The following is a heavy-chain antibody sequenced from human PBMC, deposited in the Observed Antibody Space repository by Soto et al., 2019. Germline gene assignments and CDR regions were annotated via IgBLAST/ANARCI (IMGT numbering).Heavy chain of an antibody. J-gene: IGHJ4*02. CDR1: GFTFSSYT. CDR2: ISSRSSYI. CDR3: ARDRRSGSSPTDY. Sequence: EVQLVESGGGLVKPGGSLRLSCAASGFTFSSYTMNWIRQAPGKGLEWVSSISSRSSYIYFADSVKGRFTISRDNARNSLYLQMNSLRAEDTAVYYCARDRRSGSSPTDYWGQGTLVTVSS. D-gene: IGHD1-26*01. V-gene: IGHV3-21*01.